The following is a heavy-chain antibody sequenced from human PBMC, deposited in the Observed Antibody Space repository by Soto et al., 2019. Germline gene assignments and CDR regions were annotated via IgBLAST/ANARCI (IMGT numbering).Heavy chain of an antibody. J-gene: IGHJ4*02. CDR3: TTASDYDSSGYYWGLYFDY. CDR1: GFTFSNAW. CDR2: IKSKTDGGTT. Sequence: LRLSCAASGFTFSNAWMSWVRQAPGKGLEWVGRIKSKTDGGTTDYAAPVKGRFTISRDDSKNTLYLQMNSLKTEDTAVYYCTTASDYDSSGYYWGLYFDYWGQGTLVTVSS. V-gene: IGHV3-15*01. D-gene: IGHD3-22*01.